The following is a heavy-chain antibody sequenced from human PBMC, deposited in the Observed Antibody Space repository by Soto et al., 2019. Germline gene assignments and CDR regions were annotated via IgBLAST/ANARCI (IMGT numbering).Heavy chain of an antibody. Sequence: SETLSLTCTVSGGSISSGDYYWSWIRQPPGKGLEWIGYIYYSGSTYYNPSLKSRVTISVDTSKNQFSLKLSSVTAADTAVYYCARVGGTQLNCDFWSGKFTFDYWGQGTLVTVSS. CDR1: GGSISSGDYY. V-gene: IGHV4-30-4*01. J-gene: IGHJ4*02. D-gene: IGHD3-3*01. CDR2: IYYSGST. CDR3: ARVGGTQLNCDFWSGKFTFDY.